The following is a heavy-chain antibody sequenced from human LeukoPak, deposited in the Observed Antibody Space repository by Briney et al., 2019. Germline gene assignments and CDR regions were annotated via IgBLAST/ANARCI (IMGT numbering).Heavy chain of an antibody. J-gene: IGHJ3*02. CDR2: IYTSGST. CDR1: GGSISSYY. D-gene: IGHD3-9*01. V-gene: IGHV4-4*07. Sequence: SETLSLTCTVSGGSISSYYWSWIRQPAGKGLEWIGRIYTSGSTNYNPSLKSRVTMSVDTSKNQFSLKLSSVTAADTAVYYCARDTRYYDILTGYYGETDAFDIWGQGTMGTVSS. CDR3: ARDTRYYDILTGYYGETDAFDI.